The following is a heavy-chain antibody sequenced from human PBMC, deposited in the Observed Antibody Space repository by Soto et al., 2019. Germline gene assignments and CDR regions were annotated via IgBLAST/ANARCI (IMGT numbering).Heavy chain of an antibody. D-gene: IGHD2-15*01. CDR1: GFTLSSYW. Sequence: EVQLVESGGGVVQPGGSLRLSCAASGFTLSSYWMSWVRQAPGKGLEWVANMYRDESQKYYVDSVKGRFTISRDNANNSLFLQMNSLRAEDTAVYYCARWVAGFDKSAYDIWGRGTMVTVSS. V-gene: IGHV3-7*01. CDR3: ARWVAGFDKSAYDI. CDR2: MYRDESQK. J-gene: IGHJ3*02.